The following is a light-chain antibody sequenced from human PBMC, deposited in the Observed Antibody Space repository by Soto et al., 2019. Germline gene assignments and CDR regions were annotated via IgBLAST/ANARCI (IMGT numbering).Light chain of an antibody. CDR3: QQYNDWPLT. CDR1: QSINSN. J-gene: IGKJ1*01. CDR2: GAF. Sequence: IVLTQSPVTLSVSPGERATLSCRASQSINSNLAWYQQKPGQAPSLLIYGAFTRATGIPARFSGTGSGTEFTLTISSLQSEDLALYYCQQYNDWPLTFGQGTKVDI. V-gene: IGKV3-15*01.